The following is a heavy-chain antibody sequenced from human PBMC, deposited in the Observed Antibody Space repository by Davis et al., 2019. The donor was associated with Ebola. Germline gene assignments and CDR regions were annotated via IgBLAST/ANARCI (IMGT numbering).Heavy chain of an antibody. J-gene: IGHJ4*02. D-gene: IGHD6-13*01. CDR1: RFTFDDYA. V-gene: IGHV3-9*01. Sequence: PGGSLRLSCAASRFTFDDYAMHWVRQAPGKGLEWVSGISWNSGSIGYADSVKGRFTISRDNSKNTPYLQMNSLRAEGTAVYYCAKGWSSSWTLFDYWGQGTLVTVSS. CDR2: ISWNSGSI. CDR3: AKGWSSSWTLFDY.